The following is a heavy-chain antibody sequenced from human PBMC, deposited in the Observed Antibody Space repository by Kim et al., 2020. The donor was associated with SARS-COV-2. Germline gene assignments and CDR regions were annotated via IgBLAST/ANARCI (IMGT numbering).Heavy chain of an antibody. D-gene: IGHD3-10*01. CDR3: AKDIETYYYGSGSYYNVDY. V-gene: IGHV3-30*02. J-gene: IGHJ4*02. Sequence: RFTISRDNSKNTLYLQMNSLRAEDTAVYYCAKDIETYYYGSGSYYNVDYWGQGTLVTVSS.